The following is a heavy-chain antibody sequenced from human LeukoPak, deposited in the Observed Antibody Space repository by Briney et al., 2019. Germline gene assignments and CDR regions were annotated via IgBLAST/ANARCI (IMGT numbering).Heavy chain of an antibody. CDR2: IYNSGIT. J-gene: IGHJ6*03. CDR3: ARDHLPAGAPGYYMDV. V-gene: IGHV4-59*02. CDR1: GGSVSSHF. Sequence: SETLSLTCTVSGGSVSSHFWSWIRQPPGKGLEWIGYIYNSGITNYNPSLKSRVTMSVDASKNQFSLMLRSVTAADTAVYYCARDHLPAGAPGYYMDVWGKGTTVTVSS. D-gene: IGHD4/OR15-4a*01.